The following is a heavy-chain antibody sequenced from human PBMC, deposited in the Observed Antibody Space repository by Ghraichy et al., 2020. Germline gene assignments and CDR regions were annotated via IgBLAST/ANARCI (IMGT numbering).Heavy chain of an antibody. CDR1: GGTFNSQV. CDR2: VVPMIGTT. D-gene: IGHD3-16*01. Sequence: SVKVSCEVSGGTFNSQVISWVRQAPVQGLEWMGGVVPMIGTTDYAEKFQGRVRITADESTRTVFMELNSLTSEFTAVYYCARGAECSDARCYVFDLWGQGTLVTVSS. V-gene: IGHV1-69*13. CDR3: ARGAECSDARCYVFDL. J-gene: IGHJ4*02.